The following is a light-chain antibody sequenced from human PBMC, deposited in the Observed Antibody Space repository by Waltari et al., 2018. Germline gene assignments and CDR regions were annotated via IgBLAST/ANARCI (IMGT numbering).Light chain of an antibody. V-gene: IGLV1-47*01. J-gene: IGLJ3*02. Sequence: QSVLTQPPSASVTPGQGVTISCSGSSSNIGDNYVYWYQQFPGTSPKLLIHRNNQRPSGVPDRFSGSKSGTSAFLVISGLRSEDEADYHCAAWDDSLSGWVFGGGTKLTVL. CDR2: RNN. CDR1: SSNIGDNY. CDR3: AAWDDSLSGWV.